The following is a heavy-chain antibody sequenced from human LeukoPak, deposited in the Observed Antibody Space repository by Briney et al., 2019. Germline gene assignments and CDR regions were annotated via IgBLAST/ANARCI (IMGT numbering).Heavy chain of an antibody. D-gene: IGHD3-10*01. CDR2: INSSGGST. CDR3: ARDYYGSEPDSYYYYGMDV. V-gene: IGHV1-46*01. CDR1: GYTFTSYY. J-gene: IGHJ6*02. Sequence: GASVKVSCKASGYTFTSYYMHWVRQAPGQGLEWMGIINSSGGSTSYAQKFQGRVTMTRDTSTSTVYMELSSLRSEGTAVYYCARDYYGSEPDSYYYYGMDVWGQGTTVTVSS.